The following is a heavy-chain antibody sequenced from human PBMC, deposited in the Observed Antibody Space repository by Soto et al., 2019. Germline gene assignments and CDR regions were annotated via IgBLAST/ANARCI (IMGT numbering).Heavy chain of an antibody. V-gene: IGHV1-69*13. CDR1: GGTFSSYA. CDR2: IIPIFGTA. Sequence: ASVKVSCKASGGTFSSYAISWVRQAPGQGLEWMGGIIPIFGTANYAQKFQGRVTITADESTSTAYMELSSLRSEDTAVYYCARSREYCSGGSCYRPQSNWFDPWGQGTLVTVSS. CDR3: ARSREYCSGGSCYRPQSNWFDP. J-gene: IGHJ5*02. D-gene: IGHD2-15*01.